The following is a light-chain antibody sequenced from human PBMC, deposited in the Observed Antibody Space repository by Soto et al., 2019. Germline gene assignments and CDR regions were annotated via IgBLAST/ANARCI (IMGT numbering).Light chain of an antibody. Sequence: NFMLTQPHSVSESPGKTVTISCTRSSGSIASNYVQWYQQRPGGAPTTVILEDNQRPSGVPDRFSGSIDSSSNSASLTISGLRTEDEADYYCQSYDNNNWVFGGGTKLTVL. J-gene: IGLJ3*02. CDR2: EDN. CDR3: QSYDNNNWV. V-gene: IGLV6-57*04. CDR1: SGSIASNY.